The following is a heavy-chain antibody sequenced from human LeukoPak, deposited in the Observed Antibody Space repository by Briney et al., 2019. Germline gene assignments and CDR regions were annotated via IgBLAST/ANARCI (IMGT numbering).Heavy chain of an antibody. CDR2: NSLSGSS. CDR3: ARNSRDSIGCLYYVY. V-gene: IGHV4-30-4*08. Sequence: ASETLSLTCTVPGDSSSGVDYYWAWIRQPPGRGLEWIVYNSLSGSSSYNPSLRTRFSISLDTSKNQFSLKLYSVTAADTAVYYCARNSRDSIGCLYYVYCGRGTLVTVSS. J-gene: IGHJ4*02. D-gene: IGHD3-22*01. CDR1: GDSSSGVDYY.